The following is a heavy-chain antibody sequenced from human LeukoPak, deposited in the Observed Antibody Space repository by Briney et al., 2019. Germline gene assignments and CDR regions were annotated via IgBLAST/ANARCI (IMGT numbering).Heavy chain of an antibody. CDR3: ARLGSRHGYNWGDL. CDR2: IYPGDYDT. D-gene: IGHD5-24*01. J-gene: IGHJ5*02. CDR1: GYISTSYW. Sequence: GESLKISCNSSGYISTSYWIGWVRQMPGKGLEWMGIIYPGDYDTKYSPSFQGQVTISADKSISTAYLQWSSLKASDTAMYYCARLGSRHGYNWGDLWGQGTLVSVSS. V-gene: IGHV5-51*01.